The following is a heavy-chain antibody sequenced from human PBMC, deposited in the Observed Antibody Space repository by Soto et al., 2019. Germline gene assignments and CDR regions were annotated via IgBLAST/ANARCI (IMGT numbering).Heavy chain of an antibody. J-gene: IGHJ4*02. V-gene: IGHV3-23*01. Sequence: EVQLLESGGGLVQPGGSLRLSCAASGFNFFSYAMTWVRQAPVRGMEWVSGISGSGGSTDYADSVKGRFTISRDNSKKTLYLQMNSLRAEDTAVYFCATLIGKEQCRGGSCYSGGDYWGQGTLVTVSS. D-gene: IGHD2-15*01. CDR3: ATLIGKEQCRGGSCYSGGDY. CDR1: GFNFFSYA. CDR2: ISGSGGST.